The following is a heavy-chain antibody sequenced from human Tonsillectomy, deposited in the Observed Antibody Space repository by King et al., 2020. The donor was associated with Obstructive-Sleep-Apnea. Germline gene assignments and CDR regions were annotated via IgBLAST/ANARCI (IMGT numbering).Heavy chain of an antibody. J-gene: IGHJ3*02. Sequence: VQLVESGGGLVQPGGSLKLSCEASGFTFTDYWMSWGRQAPGTGREWVANIKQDGSEEYYVDAVKGRFTISRDNAQNSLFLQMSSLRAEDTAVYFCVGDRLGHLFEGFDSWGQGTMITVSS. CDR1: GFTFTDYW. V-gene: IGHV3-7*01. D-gene: IGHD3-10*01. CDR3: VGDRLGHLFEGFDS. CDR2: IKQDGSEE.